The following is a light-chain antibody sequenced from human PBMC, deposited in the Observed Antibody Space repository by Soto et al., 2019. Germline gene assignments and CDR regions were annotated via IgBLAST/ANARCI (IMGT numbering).Light chain of an antibody. CDR2: WAS. CDR1: QSVLYSSNNKNY. V-gene: IGKV4-1*01. Sequence: DIVMTQSPDSLAVSLGERATINCKSSQSVLYSSNNKNYLAWYQQKPGQPPKLLIYWASTRESGVPDRFSGSGSGTDFTLTISSLQAEDVAVYYCQQYYSNRPLTLGGGTKVEIK. CDR3: QQYYSNRPLT. J-gene: IGKJ4*01.